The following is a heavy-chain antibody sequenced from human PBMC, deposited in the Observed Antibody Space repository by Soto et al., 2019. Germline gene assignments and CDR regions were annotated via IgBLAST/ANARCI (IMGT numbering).Heavy chain of an antibody. CDR2: ISGDGGST. Sequence: GGSLRLSCAASGFTFGDYAMRWVRQAPGKGLEWVSLISGDGGSTYYADSVTGRFSISRDNSKNILYLQMNSLRTEDTALYCYPKDVGDHGAFEDAFDIWGQGTMVTVSS. CDR3: PKDVGDHGAFEDAFDI. J-gene: IGHJ3*02. V-gene: IGHV3-43*02. D-gene: IGHD3-10*01. CDR1: GFTFGDYA.